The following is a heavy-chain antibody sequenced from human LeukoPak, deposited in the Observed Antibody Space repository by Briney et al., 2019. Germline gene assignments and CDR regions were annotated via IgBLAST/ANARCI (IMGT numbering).Heavy chain of an antibody. D-gene: IGHD6-19*01. CDR2: ICTYNGNT. CDR1: GYXFTDSG. CDR3: ARGIAVAGTGDY. V-gene: IGHV1-18*01. Sequence: ASVKVSCRTSGYXFTDSGISWVRQAPGLGLEWMGQICTYNGNTHYAQKLQGRVTMTTDTSTRTAYMELRSLRSDDTAMYYCARGIAVAGTGDYWGQGTLVTVSS. J-gene: IGHJ4*02.